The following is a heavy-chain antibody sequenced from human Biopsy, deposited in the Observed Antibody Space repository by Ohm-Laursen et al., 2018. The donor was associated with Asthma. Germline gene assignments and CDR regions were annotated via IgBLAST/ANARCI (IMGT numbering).Heavy chain of an antibody. D-gene: IGHD2-8*02. CDR1: GFTFSDYY. J-gene: IGHJ4*02. CDR3: ASECTVATWPLAY. CDR2: ISSSGGTI. Sequence: SLRPSCSASGFTFSDYYMSWIRQAPGRGLEWVSYISSSGGTIYYAGSVKGRFTISRDNAQNSLFLQMTSLRAEDTAVYYCASECTVATWPLAYWGQGALVTVSS. V-gene: IGHV3-11*01.